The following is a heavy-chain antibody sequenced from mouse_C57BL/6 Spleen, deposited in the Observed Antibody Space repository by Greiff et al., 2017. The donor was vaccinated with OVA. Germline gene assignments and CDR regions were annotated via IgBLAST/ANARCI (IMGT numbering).Heavy chain of an antibody. CDR3: ARDYSNYAFDY. V-gene: IGHV1-59*01. Sequence: QVQLQQSGAELVRPGTSVKLSCKASGYTFTSYWMHWVKQRPGQGLEWIGVIDPSDSYTNYNQKFKGKATLTVDTSSSTAYMQLSSLTSEDSAVYYCARDYSNYAFDYWGQGTTLTVSS. D-gene: IGHD2-5*01. J-gene: IGHJ2*01. CDR1: GYTFTSYW. CDR2: IDPSDSYT.